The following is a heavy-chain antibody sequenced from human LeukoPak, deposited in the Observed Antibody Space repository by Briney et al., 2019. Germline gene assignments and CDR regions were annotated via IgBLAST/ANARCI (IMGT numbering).Heavy chain of an antibody. CDR2: INQVGTDK. J-gene: IGHJ4*02. CDR3: VTYSTGLYKGLEF. Sequence: PGGSLRLSCAASGFTFTTYWMSWIRQAPGKGLGWVANINQVGTDKYYVDSVKGRFTFSRDNAQNSLYLQMSSLRVEDTAVYYCVTYSTGLYKGLEFWGQGTQVTVSS. CDR1: GFTFTTYW. V-gene: IGHV3-7*03. D-gene: IGHD2-8*02.